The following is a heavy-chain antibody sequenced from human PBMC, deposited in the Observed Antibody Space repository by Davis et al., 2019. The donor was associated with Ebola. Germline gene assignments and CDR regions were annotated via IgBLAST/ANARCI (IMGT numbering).Heavy chain of an antibody. Sequence: PGGSLRLSCTASGFTFGDYAMSWVRQAPGKGLEWVSFIRSKAYGGTTEYAASVKGRFTISRDDSKSIAYLQMNSLKTEDTAVYYCTRRGYCSGGSCYSRYYYYGMDVWGQGTTVTVSS. J-gene: IGHJ6*02. CDR2: IRSKAYGGTT. CDR3: TRRGYCSGGSCYSRYYYYGMDV. V-gene: IGHV3-49*04. D-gene: IGHD2-15*01. CDR1: GFTFGDYA.